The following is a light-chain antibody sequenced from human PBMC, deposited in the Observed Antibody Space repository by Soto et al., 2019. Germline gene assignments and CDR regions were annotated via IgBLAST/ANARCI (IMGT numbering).Light chain of an antibody. J-gene: IGKJ1*01. CDR2: AAS. V-gene: IGKV3-20*01. CDR1: QSVSSSY. CDR3: PQYGSSVPWT. Sequence: EIVLTQSPGTLSLSPGERATLSCRASQSVSSSYLVWYQQKPGQAPRLLIYAASNRATGIPDRFSGSGSGTDFTLTIKRLEPEDFGRYYWPQYGSSVPWTFGQGTKVEIK.